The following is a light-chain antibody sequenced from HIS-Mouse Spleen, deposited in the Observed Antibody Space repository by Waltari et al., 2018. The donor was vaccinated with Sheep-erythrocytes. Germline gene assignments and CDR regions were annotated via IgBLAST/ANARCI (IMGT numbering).Light chain of an antibody. CDR3: QAWDSSLYV. J-gene: IGLJ1*01. CDR2: QDS. Sequence: SYELTQPPSVSVSPGQTASITCSGDKLGDKYACWYQQKPGQSTVLVIYQDSKRPSGIPERFSGSNSGNTATLTISGTQAMDEADYYCQAWDSSLYVFGTGTKVTVL. V-gene: IGLV3-1*01. CDR1: KLGDKY.